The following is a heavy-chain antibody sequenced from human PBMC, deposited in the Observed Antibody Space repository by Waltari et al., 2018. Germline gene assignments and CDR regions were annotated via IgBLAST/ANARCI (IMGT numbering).Heavy chain of an antibody. CDR3: AKDHGIAY. CDR1: GLTFSMFA. V-gene: IGHV3-23*01. CDR2: ISNSGADT. J-gene: IGHJ4*02. D-gene: IGHD2-21*01. Sequence: QLLESGGGLVQPGGSLRPSCSDSGLTFSMFAMSWVRQAPGKGLEWVSGISNSGADTYYTDSVEGRFTISRDNSKKTLYLQMNTLRVEDTAVYYCAKDHGIAYWGQGTLVTVSS.